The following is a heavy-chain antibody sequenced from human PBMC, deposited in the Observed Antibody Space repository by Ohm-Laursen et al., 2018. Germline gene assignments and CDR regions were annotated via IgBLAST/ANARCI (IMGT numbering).Heavy chain of an antibody. D-gene: IGHD2/OR15-2a*01. Sequence: ASVKVSCKASGCTFTDYYMHWVRQAPGQGLEWMGWISPNSGGTNYAQKFQGRVTMTRDTSISTAYMELSSLRSDDTAVYYCARVLPQAQFSLDYWGQGTLVTVSS. CDR1: GCTFTDYY. CDR3: ARVLPQAQFSLDY. V-gene: IGHV1-2*02. CDR2: ISPNSGGT. J-gene: IGHJ4*02.